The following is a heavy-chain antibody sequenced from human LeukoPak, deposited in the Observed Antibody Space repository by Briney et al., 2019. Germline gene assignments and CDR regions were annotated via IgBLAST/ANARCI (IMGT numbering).Heavy chain of an antibody. D-gene: IGHD6-19*01. CDR1: GGSFSGYY. J-gene: IGHJ4*02. CDR3: ARVEQWLGPFDY. V-gene: IGHV4-34*01. Sequence: SETLSLTCAVYGGSFSGYYWSWIRQPPGKGLEWIGEINHSGSTNYTPSLKSRVTISVDTSKNQFSLKLSSVTAADTAVYYCARVEQWLGPFDYWGQGTLVTVSS. CDR2: INHSGST.